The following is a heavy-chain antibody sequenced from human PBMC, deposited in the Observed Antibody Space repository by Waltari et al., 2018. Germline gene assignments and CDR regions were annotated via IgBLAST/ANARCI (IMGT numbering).Heavy chain of an antibody. J-gene: IGHJ4*02. CDR2: IQMGGKT. CDR1: GFIFSSSV. Sequence: EVQLLESGGGWVQPGGSMSLSCAAPGFIFSSSVMRWVRQAPGKGLEWVAAIQMGGKTYYADSVRGRFTISRDNSKNTQYLQMDGLRAEDTAVYYCASARGYGTGWYGVNDYWGQGTLVTVSS. V-gene: IGHV3-23*01. CDR3: ASARGYGTGWYGVNDY. D-gene: IGHD6-19*01.